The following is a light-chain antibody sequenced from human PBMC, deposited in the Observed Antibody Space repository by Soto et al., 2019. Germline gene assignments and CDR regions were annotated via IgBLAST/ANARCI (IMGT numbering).Light chain of an antibody. CDR2: AAS. CDR3: LQINSYPYT. Sequence: DIQMTQSPSSLSASVGDRVTITCQASQDISNYLNWYQQKPGKAPKLLIYAASALQSGVPSRFSGSGSGTDFTLTISSLQPEDFATYYCLQINSYPYTFGQGTKLEIK. J-gene: IGKJ2*01. V-gene: IGKV1-9*01. CDR1: QDISNY.